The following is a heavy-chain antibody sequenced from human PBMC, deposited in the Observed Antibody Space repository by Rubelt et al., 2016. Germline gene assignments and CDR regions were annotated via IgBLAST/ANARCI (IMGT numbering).Heavy chain of an antibody. J-gene: IGHJ6*03. CDR3: ARHISVVVVNYMDV. CDR2: IGPSDLDT. Sequence: EVQLVQPGAEVKKPGESLRISCKGSGYSFTSYWISWVRQMPGKGLERMGRIGPSDLDTNYSPSFQGHVTISADKSISTAYLQWSSLKASDTAMYYCARHISVVVVNYMDVWGKGTTVTVSS. CDR1: GYSFTSYW. V-gene: IGHV5-10-1*01. D-gene: IGHD2-15*01.